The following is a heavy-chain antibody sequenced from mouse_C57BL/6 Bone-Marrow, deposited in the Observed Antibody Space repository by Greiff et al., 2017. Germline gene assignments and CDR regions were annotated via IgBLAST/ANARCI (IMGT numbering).Heavy chain of an antibody. Sequence: EVQLVESGAELVRPGASVKLSCTASGFDIKDDSMHWVKQRPEQGLEWIGWIDPENGDTEYASKFQGKATIKADTSSNTAYLQLRGLTSEDTAVYYCTTVVHYWGQGTTLTVSS. V-gene: IGHV14-4*01. CDR1: GFDIKDDS. CDR3: TTVVHY. J-gene: IGHJ2*01. D-gene: IGHD1-1*01. CDR2: IDPENGDT.